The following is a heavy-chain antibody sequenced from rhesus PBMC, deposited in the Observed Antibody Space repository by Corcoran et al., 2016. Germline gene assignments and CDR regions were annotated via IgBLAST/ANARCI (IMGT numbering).Heavy chain of an antibody. Sequence: EVQLVESGGGLVQPGGSLRLSCAASGFTFSSYGMSWVRQALGKGLEWVSSISNGGGSTYYADSVKGRFTISRDNSKNTLSLQMNSLRAEDTAVYYCAKVDNWNYFAFDFWGQGLRVTVSS. J-gene: IGHJ3*01. D-gene: IGHD1-26*01. CDR1: GFTFSSYG. CDR3: AKVDNWNYFAFDF. CDR2: ISNGGGST. V-gene: IGHV3S5*01.